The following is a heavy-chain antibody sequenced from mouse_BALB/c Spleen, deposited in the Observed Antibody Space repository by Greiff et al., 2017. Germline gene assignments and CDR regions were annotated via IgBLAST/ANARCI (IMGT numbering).Heavy chain of an antibody. CDR2: IDPYNGGT. V-gene: IGHV1S135*01. Sequence: EVQRVESGPELVKPGASVKVSCKASGYAFTSYNMYWVKQSHGKSLEWIGYIDPYNGGTSYNQKFKGKATLTVDKSSSTAYMHLNSLTSEDSAVYYCARSHYGNSFAYWGQGTLVTVSA. D-gene: IGHD2-1*01. CDR3: ARSHYGNSFAY. CDR1: GYAFTSYN. J-gene: IGHJ3*01.